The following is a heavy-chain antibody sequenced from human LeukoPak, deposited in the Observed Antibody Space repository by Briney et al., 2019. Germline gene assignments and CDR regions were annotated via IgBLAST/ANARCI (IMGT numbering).Heavy chain of an antibody. V-gene: IGHV3-30*04. Sequence: GGSLRLSCAASGFTFSSYAMHWVRQAPGKGLEWVAVISHDGSNKYYADSVKGRFTISRDNSKNTLYLQMNSLRAEDTAVYYCARGGDYYGSGSYLPFDYWGQGTLVTISS. CDR2: ISHDGSNK. CDR3: ARGGDYYGSGSYLPFDY. J-gene: IGHJ4*02. CDR1: GFTFSSYA. D-gene: IGHD3-10*01.